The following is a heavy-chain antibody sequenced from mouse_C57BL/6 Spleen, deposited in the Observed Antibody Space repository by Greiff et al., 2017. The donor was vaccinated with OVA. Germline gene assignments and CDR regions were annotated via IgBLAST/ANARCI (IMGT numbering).Heavy chain of an antibody. V-gene: IGHV1-80*01. CDR3: ARRITTGYFDD. CDR1: GYAFSSHW. Sequence: QVQLKQSGAELVKPGASVTISCKASGYAFSSHWMNWVKQRPGQGLEWIGQIYPGDGDTNYNGKFKGKATLTADKSSSTAYMQFSSLTSEDSAVYFCARRITTGYFDDRGKGTTLTVSS. CDR2: IYPGDGDT. J-gene: IGHJ2*01. D-gene: IGHD1-1*01.